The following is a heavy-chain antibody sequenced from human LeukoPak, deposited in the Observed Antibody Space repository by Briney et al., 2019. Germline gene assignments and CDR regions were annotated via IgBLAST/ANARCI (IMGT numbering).Heavy chain of an antibody. CDR3: AGSFVGANPYYYYDMDV. CDR2: INHSGST. J-gene: IGHJ6*02. CDR1: GGSFSGYY. Sequence: SETLSLTCAVYGGSFSGYYWSWIRQPPGKGLEWIGGINHSGSTNYNPSLKSRVTISVDTYKNQFSLKLSSVNAADTAVYYCAGSFVGANPYYYYDMDVWGQGTTVTVSS. D-gene: IGHD1-26*01. V-gene: IGHV4-34*01.